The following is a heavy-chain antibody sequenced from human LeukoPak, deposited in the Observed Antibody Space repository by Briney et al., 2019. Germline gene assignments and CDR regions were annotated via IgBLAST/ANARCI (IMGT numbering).Heavy chain of an antibody. CDR2: IIPIFGTA. CDR3: ARGGRHYYYYMDV. J-gene: IGHJ6*03. CDR1: GYNFNSYD. D-gene: IGHD2-15*01. Sequence: ASVKVSCKASGYNFNSYDINWVRQATGQRLEWMGGIIPIFGTANYAQKFQGRVTITTDESTSTAYMELSSLRSEDTAVYYCARGGRHYYYYMDVWGKGTTVTVSS. V-gene: IGHV1-69*05.